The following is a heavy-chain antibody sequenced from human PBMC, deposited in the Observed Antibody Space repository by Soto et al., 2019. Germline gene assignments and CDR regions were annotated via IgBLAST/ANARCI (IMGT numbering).Heavy chain of an antibody. V-gene: IGHV3-53*04. D-gene: IGHD3-10*01. CDR1: GFTVSSNY. J-gene: IGHJ4*02. CDR2: VYSGGAT. CDR3: VRGRYGSEIH. Sequence: GSLRLSCAAFGFTVSSNYMTWVRLAPGKGLEWVSLVYSGGATHYAASVKGRFTISTHSSQNTLFLQMNSLRTEDTATYYCVRGRYGSEIHWGQGTKVTVSS.